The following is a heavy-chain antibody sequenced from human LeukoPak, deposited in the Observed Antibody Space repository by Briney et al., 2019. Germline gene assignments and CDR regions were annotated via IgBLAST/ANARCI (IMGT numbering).Heavy chain of an antibody. CDR1: GYTFTNYY. V-gene: IGHV1-46*01. J-gene: IGHJ5*02. CDR3: ARGLGPPGKARWFDP. CDR2: INPSGGSA. D-gene: IGHD1-14*01. Sequence: APVRVSCKASGYTFTNYYIHWVRQAPGQGLEWMGIINPSGGSATYAQKFQGRVTMTRDTSTSTVYMDLSSLRSEDTAVYYCARGLGPPGKARWFDPWGQGTLVTVSP.